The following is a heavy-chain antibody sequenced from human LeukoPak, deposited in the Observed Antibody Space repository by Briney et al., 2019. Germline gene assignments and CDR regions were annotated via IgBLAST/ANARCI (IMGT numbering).Heavy chain of an antibody. CDR3: ARRRYFDWLSGSGWFDP. Sequence: PSEILSLTCAVYGGSFSGYYWSWIRQPPGKGLEWIGEINHSGSTNYNPSLKSRVTISVDTSKNQFSLKLSSVTAADTAVYYCARRRYFDWLSGSGWFDPWGQGTLVTVSS. CDR1: GGSFSGYY. D-gene: IGHD3-9*01. CDR2: INHSGST. J-gene: IGHJ5*02. V-gene: IGHV4-34*01.